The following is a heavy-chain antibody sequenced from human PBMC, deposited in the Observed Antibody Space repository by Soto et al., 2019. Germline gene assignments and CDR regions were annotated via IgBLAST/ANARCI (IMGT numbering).Heavy chain of an antibody. D-gene: IGHD3-10*01. V-gene: IGHV1-58*02. CDR3: ATAVWFGHPDAFDI. Sequence: GASVKVSCKASGFTFTNSAIQWVRQARGQRLEWIGWIVVGSGNTNYAQKFQERLTITRDMSTSTAYMELSSLRSEDTAVYYCATAVWFGHPDAFDIWGQGTMVTV. CDR1: GFTFTNSA. CDR2: IVVGSGNT. J-gene: IGHJ3*02.